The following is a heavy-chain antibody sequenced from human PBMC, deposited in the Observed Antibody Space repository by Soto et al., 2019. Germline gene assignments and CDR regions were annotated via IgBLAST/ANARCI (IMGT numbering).Heavy chain of an antibody. CDR1: GFTFSSYW. D-gene: IGHD2-15*01. CDR3: ARGIKNYYGMHV. CDR2: LKSDGSNT. Sequence: EVQLVESGGGLVQPGGSLRLSCAASGFTFSSYWMHWVRQAPGKGLVWVSRLKSDGSNTNYADSVKGRFTISRDNAKNTLYLQMNSLRAEDTAVYYCARGIKNYYGMHVWGQGTTVTVSS. J-gene: IGHJ6*02. V-gene: IGHV3-74*01.